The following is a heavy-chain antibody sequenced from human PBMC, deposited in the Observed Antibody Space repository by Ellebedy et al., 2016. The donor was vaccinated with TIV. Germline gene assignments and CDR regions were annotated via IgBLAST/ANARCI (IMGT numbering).Heavy chain of an antibody. CDR2: VRQDENEI. CDR1: GFTFGIYW. Sequence: GESLKISXATSGFTFGIYWMSWVRQAPGKGLEWVANVRQDENEIHYVGSVKGRFTISRDNAKNSLYLQMNSLRAEDTAVYYCARGSTAQESYWEYWGQGTLVTVSS. V-gene: IGHV3-7*01. D-gene: IGHD1-26*01. CDR3: ARGSTAQESYWEY. J-gene: IGHJ4*02.